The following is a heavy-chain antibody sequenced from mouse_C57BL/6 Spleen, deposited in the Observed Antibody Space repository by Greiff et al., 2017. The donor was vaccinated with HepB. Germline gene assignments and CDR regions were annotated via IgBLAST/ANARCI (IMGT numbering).Heavy chain of an antibody. CDR1: GYTFTEYP. V-gene: IGHV1-62-2*01. D-gene: IGHD1-1*01. Sequence: IQLQQSGAELVKPGASVKLSCKASGYTFTEYPIHWVKQRSGQGLEWIGWFYPGSGSIKYNEKFKDKATLTADKSSSTVYMELSRLTSEDSAVYFCARHEDPIITTGGGFAYWGQGTLVTVSA. CDR2: FYPGSGSI. CDR3: ARHEDPIITTGGGFAY. J-gene: IGHJ3*01.